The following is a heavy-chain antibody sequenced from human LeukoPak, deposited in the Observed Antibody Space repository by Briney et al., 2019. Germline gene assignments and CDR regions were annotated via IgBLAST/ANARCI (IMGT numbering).Heavy chain of an antibody. J-gene: IGHJ5*02. D-gene: IGHD2-2*01. CDR2: IIPILGIA. Sequence: SVEVSCKASGGTFSSYAISWVRQAPGQGLEWMGRIIPILGIANYAQKFQGRVTITADKSTSTAYMELSSLRSEDTAVYYCAREAVVPAAMDDNWFDPWGQGTLVTVSS. V-gene: IGHV1-69*04. CDR1: GGTFSSYA. CDR3: AREAVVPAAMDDNWFDP.